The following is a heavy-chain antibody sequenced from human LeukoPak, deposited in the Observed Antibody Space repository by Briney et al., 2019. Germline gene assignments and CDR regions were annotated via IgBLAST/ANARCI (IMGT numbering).Heavy chain of an antibody. Sequence: GGSLRLSCAASGFTFSNAWMSWVRQAPGRGLEWVSGINWNGGSTGYADSVKGRFTISRDNAKNSLYLQMNSLRAEDTALYYCARVPGGTDYWGQGTLVTVSS. CDR3: ARVPGGTDY. J-gene: IGHJ4*02. CDR2: INWNGGST. CDR1: GFTFSNAW. V-gene: IGHV3-20*04. D-gene: IGHD1-1*01.